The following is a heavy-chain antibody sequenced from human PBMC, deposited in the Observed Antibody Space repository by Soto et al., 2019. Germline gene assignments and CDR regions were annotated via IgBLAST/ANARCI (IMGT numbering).Heavy chain of an antibody. CDR2: IYNSGST. Sequence: PSETLYLTCAVSGGSISSGGYSWSWIRQPPGKGLEWIGYIYNSGSTYYNTSLKSRVTISVDRSKKQYSLKMSSETAADTAVYYCARVPSPWGQGTLVTVSS. CDR3: ARVPSP. CDR1: GGSISSGGYS. V-gene: IGHV4-30-2*01. J-gene: IGHJ5*02.